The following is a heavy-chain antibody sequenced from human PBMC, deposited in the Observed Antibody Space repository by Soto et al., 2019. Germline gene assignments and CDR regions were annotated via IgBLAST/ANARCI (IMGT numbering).Heavy chain of an antibody. CDR1: GGYFSGYY. CDR3: ARGRKTNYYYYYMDV. CDR2: INHSGST. Sequence: SETLSLTCAVYGGYFSGYYWSWIRQPPGKGLEWIGEINHSGSTNYNPSLKSRVTISVDTSKNQFSLKLSSVTAADTAVYYCARGRKTNYYYYYMDVWGKGTTVTVSS. J-gene: IGHJ6*03. V-gene: IGHV4-34*01.